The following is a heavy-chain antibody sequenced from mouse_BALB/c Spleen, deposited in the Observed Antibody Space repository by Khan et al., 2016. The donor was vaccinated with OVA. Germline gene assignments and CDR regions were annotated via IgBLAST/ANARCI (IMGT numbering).Heavy chain of an antibody. CDR1: GYTFTDYI. D-gene: IGHD2-14*01. CDR3: ARGGYSAFAY. V-gene: IGHV1-77*01. CDR2: IFPGSDTP. J-gene: IGHJ3*01. Sequence: QVQLKESGPELVKPGASLKVSCKASGYTFTDYIIGWVKQSTRQGLEWIGDIFPGSDTPYYNEKFKDKATLTVDKSAKTAYMQLSSLTSEVSSVYFCARGGYSAFAYWCLGTLVTVSA.